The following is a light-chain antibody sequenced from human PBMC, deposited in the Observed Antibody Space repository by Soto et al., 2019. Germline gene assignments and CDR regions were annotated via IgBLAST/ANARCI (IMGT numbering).Light chain of an antibody. Sequence: EIVLTQSPATLSLSPGERVTLSCRASQTVGTFLAWYQQKPGQAPRLLIYDASNRAPGIPDRFRGSGSGTDFTLTISSLEPEDFAVYYCQQFNDWPRTFGQGTKVEIK. V-gene: IGKV3-11*01. CDR2: DAS. CDR3: QQFNDWPRT. CDR1: QTVGTF. J-gene: IGKJ1*01.